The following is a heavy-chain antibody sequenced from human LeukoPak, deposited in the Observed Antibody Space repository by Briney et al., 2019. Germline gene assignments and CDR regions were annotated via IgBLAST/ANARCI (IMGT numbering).Heavy chain of an antibody. V-gene: IGHV3-23*01. Sequence: GGSLRLSCAASGFTFSSYAMSWVRQAPGKGLEWVSAISGSGGSTYYADSVKGRFTISRDNSKNTPYLQMNSLRAEDTAVYYCAKDRSQGIAGIDWFDPWGQGTLVTVSP. CDR3: AKDRSQGIAGIDWFDP. CDR1: GFTFSSYA. J-gene: IGHJ5*02. D-gene: IGHD6-13*01. CDR2: ISGSGGST.